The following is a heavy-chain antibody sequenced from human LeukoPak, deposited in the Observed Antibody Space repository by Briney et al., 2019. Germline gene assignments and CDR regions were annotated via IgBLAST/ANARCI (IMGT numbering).Heavy chain of an antibody. V-gene: IGHV3-21*01. Sequence: PGGSLRLSCAASGFTFSSYSMSWVRQAPGKGLEWVSSISSSSSYIYYADSVKGRFTISRDNAKNSLYLQMNSLRAEDTAVYYCARALSSGWYRDDYFDYWGQGTLVTVSS. CDR3: ARALSSGWYRDDYFDY. J-gene: IGHJ4*02. CDR1: GFTFSSYS. CDR2: ISSSSSYI. D-gene: IGHD6-19*01.